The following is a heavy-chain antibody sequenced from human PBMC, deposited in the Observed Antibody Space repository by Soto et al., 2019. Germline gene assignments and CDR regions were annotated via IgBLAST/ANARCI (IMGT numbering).Heavy chain of an antibody. CDR2: ISVYNGDT. D-gene: IGHD6-19*01. J-gene: IGHJ4*02. V-gene: IGHV1-18*01. Sequence: GASVKVSCKASGYSFRNYGITWVRQAPGQGLEWMGWISVYNGDTNYAQKFQGRVTMTTDTSTSTAYMELRSLRSDDTAVYYCARRYSSGWVDYWGQGTLVTVSS. CDR1: GYSFRNYG. CDR3: ARRYSSGWVDY.